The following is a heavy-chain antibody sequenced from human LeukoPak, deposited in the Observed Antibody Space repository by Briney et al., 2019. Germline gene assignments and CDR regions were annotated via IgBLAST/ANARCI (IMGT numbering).Heavy chain of an antibody. J-gene: IGHJ4*02. Sequence: GASVKVSCKAPGYTFTSYAMHWVRQALGQRLEWMGWINAGNGNTKYSQKFQGRVTLTRDTSTSTVYMELSSLRSEDTAVYYCARQQGLQNLNFDYWGQGALVTVSS. CDR2: INAGNGNT. D-gene: IGHD4-11*01. CDR1: GYTFTSYA. V-gene: IGHV1-3*01. CDR3: ARQQGLQNLNFDY.